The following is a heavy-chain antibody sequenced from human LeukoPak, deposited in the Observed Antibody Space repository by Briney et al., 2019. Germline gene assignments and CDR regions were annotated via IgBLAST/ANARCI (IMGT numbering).Heavy chain of an antibody. D-gene: IGHD3-3*01. V-gene: IGHV3-11*01. CDR1: GFTFSDYY. Sequence: GESLRLSCAASGFTFSDYYMSWIRQAPGKGLEWVSYISSSGSTIYYADSVKGRFTISRDNAKNSLYLQMNSLRAEDTAVYYCARAIFFTEGTYYDFWSGQLNWFDPWGQGTLVTVSS. CDR2: ISSSGSTI. J-gene: IGHJ5*02. CDR3: ARAIFFTEGTYYDFWSGQLNWFDP.